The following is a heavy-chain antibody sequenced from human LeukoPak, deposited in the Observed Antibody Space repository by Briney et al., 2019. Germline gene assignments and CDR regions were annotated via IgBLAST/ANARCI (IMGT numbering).Heavy chain of an antibody. CDR2: IVVGSGNT. Sequence: SVKVSCKASGFTFASSPMQWVRQARGQRLEWIGWIVVGSGNTNYAQKFQERVTITRDMSTSTAYMELNSLRSEDTAVYYCASGSGWYSPDYWGQGTLVTVSS. CDR3: ASGSGWYSPDY. CDR1: GFTFASSP. D-gene: IGHD6-19*01. V-gene: IGHV1-58*02. J-gene: IGHJ4*02.